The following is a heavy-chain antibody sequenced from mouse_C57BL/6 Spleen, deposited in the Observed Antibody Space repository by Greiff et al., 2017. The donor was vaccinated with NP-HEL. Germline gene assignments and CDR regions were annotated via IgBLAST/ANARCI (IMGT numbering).Heavy chain of an antibody. CDR3: ARLTTVEGFFDY. CDR2: IYPGGGYT. Sequence: VQRVESGAELVRPGTSVKMSCKASGYTFTNYWIGWAKQRPGHGLEWIGDIYPGGGYTNYNEKFKGKATLTADKSSSTAYMQFSSLTSEDSAIYYCARLTTVEGFFDYWGQGTTLTVSS. J-gene: IGHJ2*01. D-gene: IGHD1-1*01. V-gene: IGHV1-63*01. CDR1: GYTFTNYW.